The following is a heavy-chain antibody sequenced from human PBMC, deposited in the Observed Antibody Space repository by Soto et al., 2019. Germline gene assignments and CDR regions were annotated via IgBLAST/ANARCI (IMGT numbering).Heavy chain of an antibody. CDR3: ASPKALCSGGSCYSAFDI. CDR2: IIPIFGTA. Sequence: SVKVSCKASGGTFSSYAISWVRQAPGQGLEWMGGIIPIFGTANYAQKFQGRVTITADESTSTAYMELSSLRSEDTAVYYCASPKALCSGGSCYSAFDIWGQGTMVTVSS. J-gene: IGHJ3*02. CDR1: GGTFSSYA. V-gene: IGHV1-69*01. D-gene: IGHD2-15*01.